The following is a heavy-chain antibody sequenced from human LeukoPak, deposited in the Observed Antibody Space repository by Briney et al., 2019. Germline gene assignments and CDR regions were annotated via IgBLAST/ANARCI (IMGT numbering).Heavy chain of an antibody. CDR2: INHRGST. J-gene: IGHJ4*02. CDR3: ASSVGSTDY. Sequence: SETLSLTCTVYGESLSKYYWTWIRQSPGKGLEWIGEINHRGSTNLNPSLKSRVTLSVDTSKYQFSLKLTSVTAADAAVYYCASSVGSTDYWGQGTLVTVSS. V-gene: IGHV4-34*01. D-gene: IGHD1-26*01. CDR1: GESLSKYY.